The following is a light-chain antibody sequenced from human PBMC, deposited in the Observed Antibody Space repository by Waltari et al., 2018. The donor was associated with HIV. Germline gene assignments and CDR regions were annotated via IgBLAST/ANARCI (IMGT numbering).Light chain of an antibody. CDR3: LQRTNWPVT. J-gene: IGKJ4*01. Sequence: EIVLTQSPATLSLSPGERATLSCRARPSVGSSLVWYQQKPGQAPRLLIYDASTRAPGIPARFSGSGSGTDFTLTISSLEPEDFAIYYCLQRTNWPVTFGGGTKVEIK. CDR2: DAS. V-gene: IGKV3-11*01. CDR1: PSVGSS.